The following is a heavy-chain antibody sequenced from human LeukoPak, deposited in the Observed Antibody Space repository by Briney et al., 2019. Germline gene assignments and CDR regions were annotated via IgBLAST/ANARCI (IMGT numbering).Heavy chain of an antibody. CDR2: ISYDGSNK. V-gene: IGHV3-30*04. CDR3: ASPDETQWLVRLDY. Sequence: PGRSLRLSCAASGFTFSSYAMHWVRQAPGKGLGWVAVISYDGSNKYYADSVKGRFTISRDNSKNTLYLQMNSLRAEDTAVYYCASPDETQWLVRLDYWGQGTLVTVSS. D-gene: IGHD6-19*01. CDR1: GFTFSSYA. J-gene: IGHJ4*02.